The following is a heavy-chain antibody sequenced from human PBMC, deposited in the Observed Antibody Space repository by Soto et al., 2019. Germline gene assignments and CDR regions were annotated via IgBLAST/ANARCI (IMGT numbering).Heavy chain of an antibody. V-gene: IGHV4-59*01. Sequence: SETLSLTCIVSGGSMSEYFWSWIRQSPGKGLEWIGYIYYLGSTDYNPSLKSRVTISVDTSKRQFSLRLTSVTAADTAVYYCARDGYDGSGSPYPASWGPGTPVTVSS. CDR3: ARDGYDGSGSPYPAS. CDR2: IYYLGST. CDR1: GGSMSEYF. D-gene: IGHD3-10*01. J-gene: IGHJ5*02.